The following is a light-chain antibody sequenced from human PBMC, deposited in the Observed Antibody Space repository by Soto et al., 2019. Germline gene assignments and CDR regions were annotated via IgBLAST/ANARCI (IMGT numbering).Light chain of an antibody. CDR1: SSDVGSYNV. J-gene: IGLJ2*01. CDR2: EGS. V-gene: IGLV2-23*01. CDR3: CSYAGSSTVV. Sequence: QSALTQPASVSGSPGQSITISCTGTSSDVGSYNVVSWYQQYPGKAPKVMIYEGSKRPSGVSNRFSGSKSGNTASLTISGLQAEDEADYYCCSYAGSSTVVFGGGTKLTVL.